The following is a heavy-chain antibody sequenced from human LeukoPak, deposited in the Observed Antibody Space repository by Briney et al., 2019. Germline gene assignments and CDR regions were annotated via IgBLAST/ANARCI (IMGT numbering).Heavy chain of an antibody. CDR1: GVSISSLF. CDR3: ARDTEGAWYYFDY. CDR2: TYYSGST. V-gene: IGHV4-59*11. J-gene: IGHJ4*02. Sequence: SGTPSLTRTVSGVSISSLFGSWSRQPAGKGLGWSGYTYYSGSTNYNPSLTGRVTISVDTSKNQFSLKLSSVTAADTAVYYCARDTEGAWYYFDYWGQGTLVTVSS. D-gene: IGHD2-15*01.